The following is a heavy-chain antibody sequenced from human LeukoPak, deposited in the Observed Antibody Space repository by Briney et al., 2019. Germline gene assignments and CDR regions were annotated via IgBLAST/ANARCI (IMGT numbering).Heavy chain of an antibody. D-gene: IGHD6-19*01. Sequence: GGSLRLSCAASGFTFSNYWMGWVRQAPGKGLEWVANIKEDGSAKYYVDSVKGRFTISRDNAKNSLYLRMNSLRAEDTAVYYCYGAVAGDDFDSWGQGTLATVSS. CDR2: IKEDGSAK. CDR1: GFTFSNYW. V-gene: IGHV3-7*01. CDR3: YGAVAGDDFDS. J-gene: IGHJ4*02.